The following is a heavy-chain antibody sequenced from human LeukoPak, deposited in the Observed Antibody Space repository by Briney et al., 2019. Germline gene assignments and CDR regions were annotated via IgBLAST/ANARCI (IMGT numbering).Heavy chain of an antibody. J-gene: IGHJ4*02. CDR1: GFNFGDFW. CDR3: ARLAGGVTTYDY. CDR2: MRGDGAYI. V-gene: IGHV3-7*01. D-gene: IGHD1-1*01. Sequence: GGSLRLSCAASGFNFGDFWMSWVRQAPGRGLQWVASMRGDGAYIYYLDSVKGRFTISRDNAVNSLYLQMNSLKAEDTAVYYCARLAGGVTTYDYWGQGALVTVSS.